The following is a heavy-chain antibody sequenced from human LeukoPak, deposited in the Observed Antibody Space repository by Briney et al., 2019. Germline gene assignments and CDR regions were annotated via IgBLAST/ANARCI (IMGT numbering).Heavy chain of an antibody. V-gene: IGHV3-21*01. Sequence: GGSLRLSCAASGFTFSSYSTNWVRQAPGKGLEWVSSISSSSSYIYYADSVKGRFTLSRDNAKNSLYLQMNSLRAEDAAVYYCARVWYDSGWYDYWGQGAQVIVSS. J-gene: IGHJ4*02. CDR2: ISSSSSYI. CDR3: ARVWYDSGWYDY. CDR1: GFTFSSYS. D-gene: IGHD6-19*01.